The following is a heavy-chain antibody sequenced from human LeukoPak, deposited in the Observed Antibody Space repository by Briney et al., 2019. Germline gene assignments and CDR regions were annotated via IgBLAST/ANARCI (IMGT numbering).Heavy chain of an antibody. CDR2: ISGSGGST. J-gene: IGHJ4*02. CDR3: AKGRGYYGSGDGANFDY. Sequence: PGGSLRLSCAASGFTFSSYAMSWVRQAPGKGLEWVSAISGSGGSTYYADSVKGRFTISRDNSENTLYLQMNSLRAEDTAVYYCAKGRGYYGSGDGANFDYWGQGTLVTVSS. V-gene: IGHV3-23*01. CDR1: GFTFSSYA. D-gene: IGHD3-10*01.